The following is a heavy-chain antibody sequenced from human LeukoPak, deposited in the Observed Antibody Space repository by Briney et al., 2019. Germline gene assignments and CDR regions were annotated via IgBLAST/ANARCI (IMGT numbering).Heavy chain of an antibody. D-gene: IGHD6-13*01. V-gene: IGHV3-13*01. Sequence: GGSLRLSCAASGFTFRSYDMHWVRHATGKGLEWVSGIGTAGEIYYPGSVKGRFTISRENAKNSLYLQMNSLRAGDTAVYYCARAAYSSTWYSRYFDLWGCGTLVTVSS. J-gene: IGHJ2*01. CDR2: IGTAGEI. CDR1: GFTFRSYD. CDR3: ARAAYSSTWYSRYFDL.